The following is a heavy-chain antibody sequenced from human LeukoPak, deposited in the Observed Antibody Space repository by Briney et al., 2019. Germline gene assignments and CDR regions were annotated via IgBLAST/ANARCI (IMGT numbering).Heavy chain of an antibody. D-gene: IGHD3-22*01. J-gene: IGHJ4*02. Sequence: PSETLSLTCAVYGGSFSGYYWSWIRQPPGKGLEWIGEINHSGSTNYNPSFKSRVTISVDTSKNQFSLKLSSVTAADTAVCYCQGGGYYNVIDHWGQGTLVTVSS. CDR1: GGSFSGYY. CDR3: QGGGYYNVIDH. CDR2: INHSGST. V-gene: IGHV4-34*01.